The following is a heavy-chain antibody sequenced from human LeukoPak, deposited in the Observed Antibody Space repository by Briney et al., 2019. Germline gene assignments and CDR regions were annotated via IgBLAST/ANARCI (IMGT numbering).Heavy chain of an antibody. J-gene: IGHJ3*02. CDR1: GYTFTGYY. V-gene: IGHV1-2*02. CDR2: INPNSGGT. D-gene: IGHD6-13*01. Sequence: ASVKVSCKASGYTFTGYYIHWVRQAPGQGLEWMGWINPNSGGTNHAQKFQGRVTMTRDTSISTAYMELSRLTSDDTAVYYCARGNRGSSWNDAFDIWGQGTMVTVSS. CDR3: ARGNRGSSWNDAFDI.